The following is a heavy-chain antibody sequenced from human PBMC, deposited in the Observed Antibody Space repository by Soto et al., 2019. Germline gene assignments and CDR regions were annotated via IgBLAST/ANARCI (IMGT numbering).Heavy chain of an antibody. V-gene: IGHV1-18*04. CDR1: GYTFTSYG. CDR2: ISAYNGNT. Sequence: GASVKVSGKASGYTFTSYGICWVRQAPGHGLEWMGWISAYNGNTNYAQKLQGRVTMTTDTSTSTAYMELRSLRSDDTAVYYCARDAGLRYFDWLFPGVDYWGQGTLVTVSS. D-gene: IGHD3-9*01. CDR3: ARDAGLRYFDWLFPGVDY. J-gene: IGHJ4*02.